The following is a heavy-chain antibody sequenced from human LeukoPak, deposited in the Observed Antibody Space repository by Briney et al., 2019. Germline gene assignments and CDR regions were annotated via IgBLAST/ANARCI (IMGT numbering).Heavy chain of an antibody. CDR3: ARDFGKARPRWGEIDY. J-gene: IGHJ4*02. Sequence: ASVKVSCKASGYTFTSYGISWVRQAPGQGLEWMGWISAYNGNTNYAQKLQGRVTMTTDTSTSTAYMELRSRRSDDTAVYYCARDFGKARPRWGEIDYWGQGTLVTVSS. CDR2: ISAYNGNT. D-gene: IGHD6-6*01. V-gene: IGHV1-18*01. CDR1: GYTFTSYG.